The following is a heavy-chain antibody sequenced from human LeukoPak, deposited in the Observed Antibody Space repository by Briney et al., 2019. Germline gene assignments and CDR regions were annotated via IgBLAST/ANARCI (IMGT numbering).Heavy chain of an antibody. CDR3: ARAGYSYGGQFDY. D-gene: IGHD5-18*01. J-gene: IGHJ4*02. CDR1: GGSLSTYY. Sequence: SETLSLTCTVSGGSLSTYYWNWIRQPPGEGLEWIGYIYYSGSPNYSPSLKSRVTISVDTSKNQFSLKLSSVTAADTAVYYCARAGYSYGGQFDYWGRGTLVTVSS. CDR2: IYYSGSP. V-gene: IGHV4-59*01.